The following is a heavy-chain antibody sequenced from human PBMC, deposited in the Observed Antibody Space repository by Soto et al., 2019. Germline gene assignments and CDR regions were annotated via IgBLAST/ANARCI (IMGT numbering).Heavy chain of an antibody. V-gene: IGHV5-51*01. J-gene: IGHJ3*02. CDR2: IYPGDSDT. Sequence: LKISCKGSGYSFTSYWIGWVRQMPGKGLEWMGIIYPGDSDTRYSPSFQGQVTISADKSISTAYLQWSSLKASGTAMYYCARRDGYVRPNAFDICGQGTMVTVSS. CDR1: GYSFTSYW. CDR3: ARRDGYVRPNAFDI. D-gene: IGHD2-21*01.